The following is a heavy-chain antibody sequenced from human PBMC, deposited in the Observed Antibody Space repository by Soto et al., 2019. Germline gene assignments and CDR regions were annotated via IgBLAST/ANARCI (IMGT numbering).Heavy chain of an antibody. CDR1: GGSINNNGYF. Sequence: SETLSLTCTVSGGSINNNGYFWSWIRQPRGKGLEWIGYIYDSGSTNNNPSLKRRVTISVNTSKNQCSLKRSSVTAADTAVYYCARRYGSSFDYWGQGIPVTVSS. CDR3: ARRYGSSFDY. D-gene: IGHD3-16*01. J-gene: IGHJ4*02. V-gene: IGHV4-61*05. CDR2: IYDSGST.